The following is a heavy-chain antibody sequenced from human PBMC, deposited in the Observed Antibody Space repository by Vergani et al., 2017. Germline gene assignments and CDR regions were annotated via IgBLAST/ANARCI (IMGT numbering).Heavy chain of an antibody. CDR3: ARVRIFGGYDLYYFDY. J-gene: IGHJ4*02. CDR1: GGTISSGGYS. V-gene: IGHV4-30-2*01. Sequence: QLQLQESGSGLVKPSQTLSLTCAVSGGTISSGGYSWSWIRQPPGKGLGWIGYIYHSGSTYYNPSLKSRVTISVDRSKNQFSLKLSSVTAADTAVYYCARVRIFGGYDLYYFDYWGQGTLVTVSS. CDR2: IYHSGST. D-gene: IGHD5-12*01.